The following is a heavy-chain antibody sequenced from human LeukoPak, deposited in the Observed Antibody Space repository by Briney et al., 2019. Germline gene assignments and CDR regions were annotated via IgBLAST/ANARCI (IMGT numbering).Heavy chain of an antibody. CDR1: GFTFSAYN. CDR2: ITTSSSYM. CDR3: ARDPYSGGYGAYYYYYMDV. J-gene: IGHJ6*03. Sequence: GGSLRLSCAAPGFTFSAYNMNWVRRTPGKGLEWVSSITTSSSYMFYADSVRGRFTISRDNAENSLYLQMNSLRDEDTAVYYCARDPYSGGYGAYYYYYMDVWGKGTTVTVSS. V-gene: IGHV3-21*01. D-gene: IGHD6-19*01.